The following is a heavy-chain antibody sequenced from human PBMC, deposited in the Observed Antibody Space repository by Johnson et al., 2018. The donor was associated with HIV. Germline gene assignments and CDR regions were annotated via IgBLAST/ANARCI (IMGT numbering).Heavy chain of an antibody. J-gene: IGHJ3*02. D-gene: IGHD6-6*01. CDR2: ISGDGSSS. Sequence: EKLVESGGGVVQPGRSLRLSCAASGFTISTFWMHWVRQVPGKGLMWVSRISGDGSSSSYADSVKGRFTISRDNAKNTLYLQLNSLRVEDTAIYYCARAQLLADDAFNNWGQGTMVTVSS. V-gene: IGHV3-74*02. CDR1: GFTISTFW. CDR3: ARAQLLADDAFNN.